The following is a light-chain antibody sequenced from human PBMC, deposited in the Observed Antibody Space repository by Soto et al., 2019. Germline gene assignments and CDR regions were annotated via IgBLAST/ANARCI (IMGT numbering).Light chain of an antibody. J-gene: IGKJ2*01. Sequence: EIVLTQSPGTLSLSPGERATLSCRASQSVSSTYLAWYQHKPGQAPRLLIYGASSRATDIPDRFSGSGSGTDFTLTISRLEPEDFAVYYCHQYGSSPPYTFGQGTKLEIK. CDR3: HQYGSSPPYT. V-gene: IGKV3-20*01. CDR2: GAS. CDR1: QSVSSTY.